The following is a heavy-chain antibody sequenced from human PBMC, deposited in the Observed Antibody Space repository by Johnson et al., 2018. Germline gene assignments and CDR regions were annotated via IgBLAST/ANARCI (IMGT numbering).Heavy chain of an antibody. J-gene: IGHJ6*02. V-gene: IGHV1-18*01. Sequence: QVQLVQSGAEVKKPGASVKVSCKASGYTFTSYGISWVRQAPGQGLEWMGWISAYNGNTNYAQKLQGRVTMTTDTSTSTAYMELRSLRSDDTAVYYCARAPPYYLAVAGSWGMDVWGQGTTVTVSS. CDR3: ARAPPYYLAVAGSWGMDV. CDR2: ISAYNGNT. D-gene: IGHD6-19*01. CDR1: GYTFTSYG.